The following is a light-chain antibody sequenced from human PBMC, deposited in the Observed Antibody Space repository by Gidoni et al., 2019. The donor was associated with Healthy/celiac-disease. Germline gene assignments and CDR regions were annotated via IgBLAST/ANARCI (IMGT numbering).Light chain of an antibody. V-gene: IGKV1-39*01. CDR3: QQSYTTPWT. CDR2: TAS. J-gene: IGKJ1*01. CDR1: QSISNY. Sequence: DIQMTQSPSSLSASVGDRVTLTCRASQSISNYLNWYQQKPGTAPKLLIYTASSLQSGVPSRFSGSGSGTGFTLTISSLQPEDFATYYCQQSYTTPWTFGQGTKVEVK.